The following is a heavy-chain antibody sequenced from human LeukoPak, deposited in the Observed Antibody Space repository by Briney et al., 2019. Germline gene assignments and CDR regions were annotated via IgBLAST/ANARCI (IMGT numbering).Heavy chain of an antibody. Sequence: PSETLSLTCAVSGYSISSGYYWGWIRQPPGKGLEWIGSIYHSGSTYYHPSLKSRVTISVDTSKNQFSLKLSSVTAADTAVYYCARYSRNYYYMDVWGKGTTVTVSS. CDR2: IYHSGST. CDR3: ARYSRNYYYMDV. V-gene: IGHV4-38-2*01. J-gene: IGHJ6*03. D-gene: IGHD6-13*01. CDR1: GYSISSGYY.